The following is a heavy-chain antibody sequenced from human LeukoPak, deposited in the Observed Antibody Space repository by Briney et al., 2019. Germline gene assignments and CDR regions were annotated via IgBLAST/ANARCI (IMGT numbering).Heavy chain of an antibody. D-gene: IGHD3-22*01. Sequence: PSETLSLTCTVSGGSISSYYWSWIRQPPGKGLEWIGYIYYSGSTNHNPSLKSRVTISVDTSKNQFSLKLSSVTAADTAVYYCAASGYYFDYWGQGTLVTVSS. CDR1: GGSISSYY. CDR3: AASGYYFDY. J-gene: IGHJ4*02. CDR2: IYYSGST. V-gene: IGHV4-59*01.